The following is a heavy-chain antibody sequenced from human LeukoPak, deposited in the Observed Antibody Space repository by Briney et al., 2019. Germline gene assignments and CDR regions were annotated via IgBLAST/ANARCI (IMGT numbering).Heavy chain of an antibody. D-gene: IGHD6-19*01. CDR3: ARGVRQWLLTYYFDY. J-gene: IGHJ4*02. Sequence: PGGSLRLSCAASGFTFSVYWMSWVRQAPGKGLEWVAHINQDGIEKFYMESVKGRFTISRDNAKNSLYLQMNSLRAEDTAVYYCARGVRQWLLTYYFDYWGQGTLVTVSS. CDR2: INQDGIEK. V-gene: IGHV3-7*01. CDR1: GFTFSVYW.